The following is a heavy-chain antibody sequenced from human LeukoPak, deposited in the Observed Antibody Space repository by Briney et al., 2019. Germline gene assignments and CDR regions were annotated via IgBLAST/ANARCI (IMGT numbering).Heavy chain of an antibody. V-gene: IGHV5-51*01. J-gene: IGHJ5*02. CDR1: GYSFGTYW. CDR3: ARLYTRLTRSIWGYFDP. D-gene: IGHD3-16*01. Sequence: GESLKISCKGSGYSFGTYWIGWVRQMPGKGLEWMGIIYPGDSHTRYSPSFQGQVTTSADKSTSTAYLQWNSLKSSDTAIYYCARLYTRLTRSIWGYFDPWGQGTLITVSS. CDR2: IYPGDSHT.